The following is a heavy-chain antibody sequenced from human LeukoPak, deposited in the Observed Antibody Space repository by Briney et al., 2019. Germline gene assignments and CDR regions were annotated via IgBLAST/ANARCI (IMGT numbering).Heavy chain of an antibody. CDR2: IGTAGDT. CDR3: AKRLAMTGTYHFDY. D-gene: IGHD6-19*01. Sequence: GGSLRLSCAASGFTLSNHAMHWVRRATGKGLEWVSAIGTAGDTFYPGSVKGRFTISRENAKNSLYLQMDSLRAEDTAVYYCAKRLAMTGTYHFDYWGQGTLVTVSS. V-gene: IGHV3-13*01. J-gene: IGHJ4*02. CDR1: GFTLSNHA.